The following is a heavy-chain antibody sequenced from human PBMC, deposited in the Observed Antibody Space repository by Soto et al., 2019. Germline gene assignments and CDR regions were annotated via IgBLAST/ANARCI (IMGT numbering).Heavy chain of an antibody. CDR2: IYYSGST. Sequence: SETLSLTCTVSGGSISSSSYYWGWIRQPPGKGLEWIGSIYYSGSTYYNPSLKSRVTISVDTSKNQFSLKLSSVTAADTAVYYCARLIGYYDILTGYYRSRNWFDPWGQGTLVTVSS. D-gene: IGHD3-9*01. CDR1: GGSISSSSYY. V-gene: IGHV4-39*01. J-gene: IGHJ5*02. CDR3: ARLIGYYDILTGYYRSRNWFDP.